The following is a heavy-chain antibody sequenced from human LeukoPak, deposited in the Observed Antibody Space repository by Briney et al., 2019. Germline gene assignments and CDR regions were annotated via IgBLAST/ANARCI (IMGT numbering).Heavy chain of an antibody. V-gene: IGHV4-61*02. CDR1: GASVSSTDYF. Sequence: PSETLSLTCTVSGASVSSTDYFWNWIRQPAGKGLEWIGRIYASGNTDYNPSFKSRVTMSLDTSKNQFSLNMNSVTAADSAVYFCARYREGYNYVPHALNIWGQGTVVTVSS. D-gene: IGHD5-24*01. CDR3: ARYREGYNYVPHALNI. J-gene: IGHJ3*02. CDR2: IYASGNT.